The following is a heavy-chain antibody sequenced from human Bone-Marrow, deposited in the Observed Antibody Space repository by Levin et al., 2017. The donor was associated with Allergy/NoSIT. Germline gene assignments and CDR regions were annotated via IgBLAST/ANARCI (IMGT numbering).Heavy chain of an antibody. D-gene: IGHD3-10*01. V-gene: IGHV3-48*01. CDR2: ISSSSTIK. CDR1: GLTLSSHS. Sequence: PGGSLRLSCTASGLTLSSHSMTWVRQRPGKGLDWVPYISSSSTIKYYAASVRGRFTTLRDNDKNELYLQMNSLRADDTAVYYCATRRGGHLDVWGKGTTVIVSS. CDR3: ATRRGGHLDV. J-gene: IGHJ6*04.